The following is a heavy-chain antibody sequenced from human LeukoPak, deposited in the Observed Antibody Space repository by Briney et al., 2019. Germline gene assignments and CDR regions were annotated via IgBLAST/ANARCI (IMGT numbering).Heavy chain of an antibody. CDR2: ISSSSSYI. CDR1: GFTFSNYN. J-gene: IGHJ4*02. V-gene: IGHV3-21*01. D-gene: IGHD3-16*01. CDR3: ARGDSGGMDY. Sequence: PGGSLRLSCAASGFTFSNYNMNWVRRAPGKGLEWVSSISSSSSYIYYADSVKGRLTISRDNANNSLYLQMNSLRAEDTTVYYCARGDSGGMDYWGQGTLVTVSS.